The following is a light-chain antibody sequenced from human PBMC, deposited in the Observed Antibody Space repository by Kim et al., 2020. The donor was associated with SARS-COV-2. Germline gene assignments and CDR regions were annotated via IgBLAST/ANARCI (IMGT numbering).Light chain of an antibody. V-gene: IGKV1-39*01. CDR2: GAS. CDR1: QSVSTY. J-gene: IGKJ1*01. Sequence: ASVGDRVTITCRASQSVSTYLNWYQQKPGKAPKLLIYGASSLQTGVTSRCSGSGSGTDFTLTISSLQPEDFATYYCQQSFSTLWTFGQGTKVDIK. CDR3: QQSFSTLWT.